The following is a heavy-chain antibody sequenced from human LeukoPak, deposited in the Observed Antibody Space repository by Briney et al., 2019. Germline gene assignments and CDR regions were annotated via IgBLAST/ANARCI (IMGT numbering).Heavy chain of an antibody. CDR2: IYTSGST. J-gene: IGHJ5*02. Sequence: SETLSLTCTVSGYSISSGYYWGWIRQPPGKGLEWIGRIYTSGSTNYNPSLKSRVTISVDTSKNQFSLKLSSVTAADTAVYYCAREARGVIKSWGQGTLVTVSS. V-gene: IGHV4-38-2*02. D-gene: IGHD3-10*01. CDR1: GYSISSGYY. CDR3: AREARGVIKS.